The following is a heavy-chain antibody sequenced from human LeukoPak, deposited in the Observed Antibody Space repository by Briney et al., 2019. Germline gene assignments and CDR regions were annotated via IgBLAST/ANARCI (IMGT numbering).Heavy chain of an antibody. Sequence: PSETLSLTCTVSGGSISSSSHHWSWVRQPPGKGLEWIGSIYYSGNTYYNPSLKSRVTISVDTSKNQFSLKLTSVTAADTAVYYCTREYSSSSDHWGQGTLVTVSS. J-gene: IGHJ4*02. CDR2: IYYSGNT. D-gene: IGHD6-6*01. CDR3: TREYSSSSDH. CDR1: GGSISSSSHH. V-gene: IGHV4-39*02.